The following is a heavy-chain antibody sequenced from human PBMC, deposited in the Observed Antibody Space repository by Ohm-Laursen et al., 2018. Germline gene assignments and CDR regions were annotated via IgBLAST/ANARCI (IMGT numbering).Heavy chain of an antibody. Sequence: SLRLSCAASGFIFDDYAMHWVRQAPGKGLEWVANIKQDGSEKYYVDSVKGRFTISRDNAKNSLYLQMDSLRAEDTALYYCAKGGVDISFYFAMDVWGQGTTVTVSS. J-gene: IGHJ6*02. V-gene: IGHV3-7*03. CDR3: AKGGVDISFYFAMDV. CDR2: IKQDGSEK. D-gene: IGHD3-3*01. CDR1: GFIFDDYA.